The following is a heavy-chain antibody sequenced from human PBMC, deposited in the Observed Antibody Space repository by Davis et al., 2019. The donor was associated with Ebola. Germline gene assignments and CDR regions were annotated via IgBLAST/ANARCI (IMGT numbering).Heavy chain of an antibody. J-gene: IGHJ4*02. CDR3: ARGRDFWSGYSLGVLDY. CDR1: GFTFSSYA. CDR2: IKQDGSEK. Sequence: PGGSLRLSCAASGFTFSSYAMSWVRQAPGKGLEWVANIKQDGSEKYYVDSVKGRFTISRDNAKNSLYLQMNSLRAEDTAVYYCARGRDFWSGYSLGVLDYWGQGTLVTVSS. V-gene: IGHV3-7*03. D-gene: IGHD3-3*01.